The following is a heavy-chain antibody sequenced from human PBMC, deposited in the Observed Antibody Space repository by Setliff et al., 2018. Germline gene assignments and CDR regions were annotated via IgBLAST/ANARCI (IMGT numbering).Heavy chain of an antibody. CDR3: ATDRTAYGGNFD. Sequence: ASVKVSCKVSGYTLTELSMHWVRQAPGKGLEWMGGFDPEDGETIYAQKFQGRATMTEDTSTDTAYMELSSLRSEDTAVYYCATDRTAYGGNFDWGQGTMVTVSS. J-gene: IGHJ4*02. CDR1: GYTLTELS. V-gene: IGHV1-24*01. CDR2: FDPEDGET. D-gene: IGHD2-21*02.